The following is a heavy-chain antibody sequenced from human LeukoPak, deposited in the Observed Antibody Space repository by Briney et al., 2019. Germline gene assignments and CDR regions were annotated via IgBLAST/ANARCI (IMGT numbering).Heavy chain of an antibody. J-gene: IGHJ1*01. CDR1: GFTFSGYW. V-gene: IGHV3-7*01. D-gene: IGHD6-13*01. Sequence: SGGSLRLSCAASGFTFSGYWMSWVRQAPGKGLEWVANINQDGSEKYYVDSVKGRFTISRDNAKNSLSLRMGSLRVEDTAVYYCARESTAGYNSSWYGFRNWGQGTLVSVSS. CDR3: ARESTAGYNSSWYGFRN. CDR2: INQDGSEK.